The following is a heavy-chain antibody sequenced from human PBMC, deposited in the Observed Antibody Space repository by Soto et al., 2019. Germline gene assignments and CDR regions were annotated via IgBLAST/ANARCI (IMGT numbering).Heavy chain of an antibody. V-gene: IGHV3-23*01. CDR1: GFTFSSFA. CDR2: ISGSGYDT. CDR3: AKSLSVTTTWFDA. Sequence: QAGGSLRLSCAASGFTFSSFAMSWVRQAPGKGLEWVSSISGSGYDTYNTDSVKGRFTISRDNSKNTLYLQMNSLRTEDTAAYYCAKSLSVTTTWFDAWGQGSLVTVSS. D-gene: IGHD4-17*01. J-gene: IGHJ5*02.